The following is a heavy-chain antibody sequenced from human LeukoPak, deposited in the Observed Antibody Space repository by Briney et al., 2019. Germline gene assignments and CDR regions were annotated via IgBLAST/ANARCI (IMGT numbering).Heavy chain of an antibody. CDR1: GFTFSSYA. CDR3: VRDPSGSGFAFDS. Sequence: PGGSLRLSCATSGFTFSSYAMSWVRQAPGKGLEWVSAISGSGGSTYYADSVKGRFTISRDSSKNTLYLQMNSLRAEDTAVYYCVRDPSGSGFAFDSWGQGALVTVSS. D-gene: IGHD1-1*01. V-gene: IGHV3-23*01. J-gene: IGHJ4*02. CDR2: ISGSGGST.